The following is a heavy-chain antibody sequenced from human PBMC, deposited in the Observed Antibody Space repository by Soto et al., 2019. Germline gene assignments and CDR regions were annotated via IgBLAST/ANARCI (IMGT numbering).Heavy chain of an antibody. V-gene: IGHV4-59*01. CDR1: GGSISSYY. Sequence: QVQLQESGPGLVKPSETLSLTCTVSGGSISSYYWSWIRQPPGKGLEWIGYIYYSGSTNYNPSLKSRVTISVDTSKNQFSLKLSSVTAADTAVYYCARELEWFGEAYFDYWGQGTLVTVSS. CDR3: ARELEWFGEAYFDY. J-gene: IGHJ4*02. D-gene: IGHD3-10*01. CDR2: IYYSGST.